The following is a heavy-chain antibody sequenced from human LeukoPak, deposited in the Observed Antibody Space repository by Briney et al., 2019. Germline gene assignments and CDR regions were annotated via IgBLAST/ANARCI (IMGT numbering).Heavy chain of an antibody. J-gene: IGHJ4*02. CDR3: TTLDFDY. CDR2: IRIKTNSYAT. V-gene: IGHV3-73*01. CDR1: GFTFSGSD. Sequence: GVSLRLSCAASGFTFSGSDMHWVRQASGKGLEWVGRIRIKTNSYATAYAASVKGRFTISRDDSKNTAYLQMNSLKTEDTAVYYCTTLDFDYWGQGTLVTVSS.